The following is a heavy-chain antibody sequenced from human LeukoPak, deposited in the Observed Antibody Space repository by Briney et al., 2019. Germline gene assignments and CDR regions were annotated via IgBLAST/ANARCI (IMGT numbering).Heavy chain of an antibody. Sequence: ASVKVSCKASGGTFSSYAISWVRQAPGQGLEWMGWISAYNGNTNYAQKLQGRVTMTTDTSTSTAYMELRSLRSDDTAVYYCARDPEWFGELSLDYWGQGTLVTVSS. CDR3: ARDPEWFGELSLDY. D-gene: IGHD3-10*01. CDR2: ISAYNGNT. J-gene: IGHJ4*02. V-gene: IGHV1-18*01. CDR1: GGTFSSYA.